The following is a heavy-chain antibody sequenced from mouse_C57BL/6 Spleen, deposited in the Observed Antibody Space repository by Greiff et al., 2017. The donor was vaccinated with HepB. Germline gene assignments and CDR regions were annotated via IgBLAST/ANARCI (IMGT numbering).Heavy chain of an antibody. D-gene: IGHD1-1*01. Sequence: VQLQQSGPELVKPGASVKISCKASGYAFSSSWMNWVKQRPGKGLEWIGRIYPGDGDTNYNGKFKGKATLTADKSSSTAYMQLSSLTSEDSAVYFCARYHGSSYSFAYWGQGTLVTVSA. J-gene: IGHJ3*01. CDR2: IYPGDGDT. CDR1: GYAFSSSW. V-gene: IGHV1-82*01. CDR3: ARYHGSSYSFAY.